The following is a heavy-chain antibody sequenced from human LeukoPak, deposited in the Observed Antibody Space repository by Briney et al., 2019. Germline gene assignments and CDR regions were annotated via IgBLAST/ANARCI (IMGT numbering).Heavy chain of an antibody. CDR1: GFTFSSYS. Sequence: GGSLRLSCAASGFTFSSYSMNWVRQTPGKGLEWVAKIKADGGEKDHVASVKGRFTISRHNAKNSLYLQMNSLRAEDTAVYYCARDHDWDYMDVWGKGTTVTVSS. J-gene: IGHJ6*03. V-gene: IGHV3-7*01. CDR2: IKADGGEK. D-gene: IGHD3-9*01. CDR3: ARDHDWDYMDV.